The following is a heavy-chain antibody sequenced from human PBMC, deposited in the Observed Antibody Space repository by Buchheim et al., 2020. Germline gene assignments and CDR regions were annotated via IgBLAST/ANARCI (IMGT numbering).Heavy chain of an antibody. CDR2: IDPSDSYT. V-gene: IGHV5-10-1*03. Sequence: EVQLVQSGAEVKKPGESLRISCKGSGYSFTSYWISWVRQMPGKGLEWMGRIDPSDSYTNYSPSFQGHVTIPADQPISHAHLQWSSLKASDTAMYYCARFLFGLAAAGTGDYWGQGTL. CDR1: GYSFTSYW. J-gene: IGHJ4*02. D-gene: IGHD6-13*01. CDR3: ARFLFGLAAAGTGDY.